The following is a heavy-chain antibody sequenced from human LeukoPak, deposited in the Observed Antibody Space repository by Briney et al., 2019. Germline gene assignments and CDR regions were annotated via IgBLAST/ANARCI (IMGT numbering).Heavy chain of an antibody. CDR3: AKDSSTRYCSGGSCSSFDP. D-gene: IGHD2-15*01. J-gene: IGHJ5*02. CDR2: ISSSSSYI. V-gene: IGHV3-21*01. Sequence: GGSLRLSCAASGFTFSSYSMNWVRQAPGKGLEWVSSISSSSSYIYYADSVKGRFTISRDNAKNSLYLQMNSLRAEDTAVYYCAKDSSTRYCSGGSCSSFDPWGQGTLVTVSS. CDR1: GFTFSSYS.